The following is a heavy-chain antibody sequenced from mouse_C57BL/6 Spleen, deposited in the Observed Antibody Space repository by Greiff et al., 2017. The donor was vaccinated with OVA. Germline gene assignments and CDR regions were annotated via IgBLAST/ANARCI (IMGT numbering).Heavy chain of an antibody. V-gene: IGHV2-6-1*01. J-gene: IGHJ4*01. CDR1: GFSLTSYG. D-gene: IGHD2-2*01. CDR2: IWSDGST. Sequence: VQLVESGPGLVAPSQSLSITCTVSGFSLTSYGVHWVRQPPGKGLEWLVVIWSDGSTTYNSALKSRLSISKDNSKSQVFLKMNSLQTDDTAMYYCARHYGYDGGYAMDYWGQGTSVTVSS. CDR3: ARHYGYDGGYAMDY.